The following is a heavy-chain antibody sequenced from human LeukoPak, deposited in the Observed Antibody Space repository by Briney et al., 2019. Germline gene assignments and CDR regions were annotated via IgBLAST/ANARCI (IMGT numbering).Heavy chain of an antibody. CDR3: ARYCSSTTCYSNHFDY. Sequence: ASVKVSCKASGYTFTSYGISWVRQAPGQGLEWMGWISAYNGHTNYAQKLQGRVAMTTDTSTSTAYMELRSLRSDDMAVYYCARYCSSTTCYSNHFDYWGQGTLVTVSS. CDR1: GYTFTSYG. CDR2: ISAYNGHT. D-gene: IGHD2-2*01. J-gene: IGHJ4*02. V-gene: IGHV1-18*03.